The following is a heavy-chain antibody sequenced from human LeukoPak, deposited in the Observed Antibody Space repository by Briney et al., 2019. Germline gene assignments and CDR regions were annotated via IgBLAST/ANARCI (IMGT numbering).Heavy chain of an antibody. V-gene: IGHV3-30-3*01. CDR2: ISYDGSNE. D-gene: IGHD6-19*01. J-gene: IGHJ4*02. CDR3: AKVSRVTVAGTLDY. Sequence: GGSLRLSCAASGFTFSSYAMHWVRQAPGKGLEWVAVISYDGSNEYYADSVKGRFTISRDNSKNTLYLQVNSLRAEDTAVYYCAKVSRVTVAGTLDYWGQGTLVTVSS. CDR1: GFTFSSYA.